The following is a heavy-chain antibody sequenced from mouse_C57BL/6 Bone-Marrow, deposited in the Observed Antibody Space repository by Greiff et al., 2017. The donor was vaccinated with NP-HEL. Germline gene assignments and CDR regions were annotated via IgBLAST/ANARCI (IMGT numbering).Heavy chain of an antibody. D-gene: IGHD2-3*01. CDR2: IWWDDDK. CDR1: GFSLSTFGMG. J-gene: IGHJ4*01. CDR3: ARIEEIYDGYYNYAMDY. Sequence: QVTLKECGPGILQPSQTLSLTCSFSGFSLSTFGMGVGWIRQPSGKGLEWLAHIWWDDDKYYNPALKSRLTISKDTSKNQVFLKIANVDTADTATYYCARIEEIYDGYYNYAMDYWGQGTSDTVSS. V-gene: IGHV8-8*01.